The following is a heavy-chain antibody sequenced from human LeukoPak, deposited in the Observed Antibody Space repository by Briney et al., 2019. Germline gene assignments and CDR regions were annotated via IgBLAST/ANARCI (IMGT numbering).Heavy chain of an antibody. CDR3: TRSPFLWFGEPH. D-gene: IGHD3-10*01. CDR2: IRSKAYGGTT. V-gene: IGHV3-49*04. CDR1: GFTFGDYA. J-gene: IGHJ4*02. Sequence: GGSLRLSCTASGFTFGDYAMSWVRQAPGKGLEWVGFIRSKAYGGTTEYAASVKGRFTISRDDSKSIAYLQMNSLKTEDTAVYYCTRSPFLWFGEPHWGQGTLVTVSS.